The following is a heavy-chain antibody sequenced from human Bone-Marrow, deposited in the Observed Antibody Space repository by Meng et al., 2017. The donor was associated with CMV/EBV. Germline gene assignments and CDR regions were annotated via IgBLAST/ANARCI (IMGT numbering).Heavy chain of an antibody. CDR2: IYYSGST. D-gene: IGHD2-2*01. V-gene: IGHV4-61*01. Sequence: SETLSLTCTVSGGSVSSGSYYWSWIRQPPGKGLEWIGYIYYSGSTNYNPSLKSRVTISVDTSKNQFSLKLSSVTAADTAVYYCARDVVVPAAANWFAPWGQGNLVNVYS. J-gene: IGHJ5*02. CDR3: ARDVVVPAAANWFAP. CDR1: GGSVSSGSYY.